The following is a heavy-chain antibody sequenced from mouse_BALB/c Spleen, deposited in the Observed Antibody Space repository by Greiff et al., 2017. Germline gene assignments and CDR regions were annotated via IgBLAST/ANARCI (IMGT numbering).Heavy chain of an antibody. CDR1: GYTFTSYW. J-gene: IGHJ4*01. CDR2: IYPGDGDT. Sequence: QVQLQQSGAELARPGASVKLSCKASGYTFTSYWMQWVKQRPGQGLEWIGAIYPGDGDTRYTQKFKGKATLTADKSSSTAYMQLSSLASEDSAVYYCAYYDYYYAMDYWGQGTSVTVSS. V-gene: IGHV1-87*01. D-gene: IGHD2-4*01. CDR3: AYYDYYYAMDY.